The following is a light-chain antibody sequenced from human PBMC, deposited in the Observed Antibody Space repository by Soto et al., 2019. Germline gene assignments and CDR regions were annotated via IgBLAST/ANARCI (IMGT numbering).Light chain of an antibody. V-gene: IGKV3-11*01. J-gene: IGKJ4*01. CDR3: QQRSNWL. CDR2: DAA. Sequence: EIVLTQSPATLSLSPGERATLSCRASQSISRYLAWYQQKPGQAPRLLIYDAANRATGIPARFSASASGTDFTLTISSLEPEDFAVYYCQQRSNWLFGGGTKVEIK. CDR1: QSISRY.